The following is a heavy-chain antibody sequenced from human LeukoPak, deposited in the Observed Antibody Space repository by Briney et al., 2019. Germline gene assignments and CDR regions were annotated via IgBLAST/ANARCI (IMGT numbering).Heavy chain of an antibody. CDR3: ARGEEHGSGTVHFDY. Sequence: SETLSLTCAVSGDSISNSHWWSWVRQPPRKGLEWIGEIYHGGSTNFSPSLKSRVTISVDRSNNQFSLRLTSVTAADTAVYYCARGEEHGSGTVHFDYWGQGTLVTVSS. J-gene: IGHJ4*02. D-gene: IGHD3-10*01. CDR2: IYHGGST. V-gene: IGHV4-4*02. CDR1: GDSISNSHW.